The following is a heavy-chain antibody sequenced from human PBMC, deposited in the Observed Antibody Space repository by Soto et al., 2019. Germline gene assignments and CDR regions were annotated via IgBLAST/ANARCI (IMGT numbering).Heavy chain of an antibody. CDR3: ARDQGVLGGGSITMIGFDY. Sequence: GGSLRLSCAASGFTFSSYSMNWVRQAPGKGLEWVSSISSSSSYIYYADSVKGRFTISRDNAKNSLYLQMNSLRAEDTAVYYCARDQGVLGGGSITMIGFDYWGQGTLVTVSS. D-gene: IGHD3-22*01. V-gene: IGHV3-21*01. J-gene: IGHJ4*02. CDR2: ISSSSSYI. CDR1: GFTFSSYS.